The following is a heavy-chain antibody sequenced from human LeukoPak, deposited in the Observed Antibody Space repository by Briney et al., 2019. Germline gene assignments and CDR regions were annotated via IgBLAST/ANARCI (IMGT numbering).Heavy chain of an antibody. CDR3: ARGNSAGWFDP. CDR2: INHSGST. Sequence: SETLSLTCAVYGGSFSGYYWSWIRQPPGKGREWIGEINHSGSTNYNPSLKSRVTISVDTSKNQFSLKLSSVTAADTAVYYCARGNSAGWFDPWGQGTLVTVSS. CDR1: GGSFSGYY. V-gene: IGHV4-34*01. J-gene: IGHJ5*02. D-gene: IGHD5-18*01.